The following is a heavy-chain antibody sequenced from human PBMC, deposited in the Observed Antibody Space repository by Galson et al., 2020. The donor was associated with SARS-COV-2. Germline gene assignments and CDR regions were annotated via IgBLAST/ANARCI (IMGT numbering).Heavy chain of an antibody. CDR3: ARGGYVATILHY. CDR1: GGSFSGYY. CDR2: INHSGST. D-gene: IGHD5-12*01. J-gene: IGHJ4*02. V-gene: IGHV4-34*01. Sequence: SETLSLTCAVYGGSFSGYYWSWIRQPPGKGLEWIGEINHSGSTNYNPSLKSRVTISVDTSKNQFSLKLSSVTAADTAVYYCARGGYVATILHYWGQGTLVTVSS.